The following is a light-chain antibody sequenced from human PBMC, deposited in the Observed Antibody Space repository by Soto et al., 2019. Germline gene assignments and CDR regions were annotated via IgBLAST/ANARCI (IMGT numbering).Light chain of an antibody. CDR1: SSDVGSYNL. Sequence: QSALTQPASVSGSPGQSITISCSGTSSDVGSYNLVSWYQQHPGKAPKLMIYEGSKRLSGVSNRFSGSKSGNTASLTISRLQAEDEADYYCCSYAVSSTYVFGAGTKLTVL. CDR3: CSYAVSSTYV. J-gene: IGLJ1*01. CDR2: EGS. V-gene: IGLV2-23*01.